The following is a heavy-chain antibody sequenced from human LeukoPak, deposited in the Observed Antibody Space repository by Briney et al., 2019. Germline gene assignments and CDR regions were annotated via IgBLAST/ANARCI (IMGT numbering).Heavy chain of an antibody. CDR2: VYYTGTP. D-gene: IGHD2-15*01. Sequence: PSETLSLTCTVSGGSISSSTYYWAWIRQPPGKGLEWFGTVYYTGTPSYNPSLKSRVTMSVNTSKNQFSLRLTSVTAADTAVFCCARRRATFRDCRGDNCHHYFDYWGQGSLVSVSS. J-gene: IGHJ4*02. CDR1: GGSISSSTYY. V-gene: IGHV4-39*01. CDR3: ARRRATFRDCRGDNCHHYFDY.